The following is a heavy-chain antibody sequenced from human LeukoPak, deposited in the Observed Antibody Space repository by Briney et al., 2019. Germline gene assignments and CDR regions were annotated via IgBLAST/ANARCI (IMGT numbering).Heavy chain of an antibody. V-gene: IGHV4-39*07. Sequence: PSETLALTCTVSGGSISSSSYYWAWIRQPPGKGLEWIGSIHYSGSTYYNPSLQSRVTISIDTSKNQFSLKLRFVTAADTAVYYCARVRCSGGSCPYYYYYYYMDVWGKGTTVTVSS. CDR2: IHYSGST. J-gene: IGHJ6*03. CDR1: GGSISSSSYY. CDR3: ARVRCSGGSCPYYYYYYYMDV. D-gene: IGHD2-15*01.